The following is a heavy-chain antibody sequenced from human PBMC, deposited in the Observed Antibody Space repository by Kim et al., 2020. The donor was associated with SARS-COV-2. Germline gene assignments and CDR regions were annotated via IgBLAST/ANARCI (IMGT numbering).Heavy chain of an antibody. CDR3: ARASGGGHFDH. J-gene: IGHJ4*02. D-gene: IGHD2-8*02. CDR2: K. Sequence: KYYAGAVQDRFTISRYNAKNSLYLEMNSLRAEDTAVYYCARASGGGHFDHWGQGTLVTVSS. V-gene: IGHV3-11*01.